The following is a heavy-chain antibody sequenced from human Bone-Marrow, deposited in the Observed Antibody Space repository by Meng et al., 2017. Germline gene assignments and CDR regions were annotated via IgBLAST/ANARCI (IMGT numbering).Heavy chain of an antibody. V-gene: IGHV4-31*03. Sequence: QGQLQESDPGLVKPSQTLSLTCPVSGGSISSGGYYWSWIRQHPGKGLEWIGYIYYSGSTYYNPSLKSRVTISVDTSKNQFSLKLSSVTAADTAVYYCARGPLSAAGTMGYFQHWGQGTLVTVSS. CDR2: IYYSGST. D-gene: IGHD6-13*01. CDR3: ARGPLSAAGTMGYFQH. CDR1: GGSISSGGYY. J-gene: IGHJ1*01.